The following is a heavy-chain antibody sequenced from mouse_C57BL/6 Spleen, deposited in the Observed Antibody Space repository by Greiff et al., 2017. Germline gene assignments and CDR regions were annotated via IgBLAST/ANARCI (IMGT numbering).Heavy chain of an antibody. J-gene: IGHJ4*01. D-gene: IGHD1-1*01. CDR2: INPNNGGT. Sequence: EVQLQQSGPELVKPGASVKISCKASGYTFTDYYMNWVKQSHGKSLEWIGDINPNNGGTSYNQKFKGKATLTVDKSSSTAYMELRSLTSEDSAVYYCAREGYGSDYAMDYWGQGTSVTVSS. V-gene: IGHV1-26*01. CDR3: AREGYGSDYAMDY. CDR1: GYTFTDYY.